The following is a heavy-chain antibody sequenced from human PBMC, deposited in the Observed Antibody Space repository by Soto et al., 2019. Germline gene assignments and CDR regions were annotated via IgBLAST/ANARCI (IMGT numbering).Heavy chain of an antibody. CDR3: TSRGHILTGQNNWFDP. D-gene: IGHD3-9*01. V-gene: IGHV3-49*03. J-gene: IGHJ5*02. Sequence: GGSLRLSCTASGFTFGDYAMSWFRQAPGKGLEWVGFIRSKAYGGTTEYAASVKGRFTISRDDSKSIAYLQMNSLKTEDTAVYYCTSRGHILTGQNNWFDPWGQGTLVTVSS. CDR1: GFTFGDYA. CDR2: IRSKAYGGTT.